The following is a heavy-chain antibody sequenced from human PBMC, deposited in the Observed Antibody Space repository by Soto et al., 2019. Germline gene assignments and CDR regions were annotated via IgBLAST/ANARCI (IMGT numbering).Heavy chain of an antibody. D-gene: IGHD2-15*01. CDR3: ARAGWYRFDY. V-gene: IGHV3-74*01. CDR1: GFTFSSYW. Sequence: DVQLVESGGGLAQPGGSLRLSCVGSGFTFSSYWMHWVRQAPGKGLVWVSRINADGSTTNYADSVKGRFTVSSDNAKNRVYLQMNSLRDEDTAVYFCARAGWYRFDYWGQGTLLTFSP. J-gene: IGHJ4*02. CDR2: INADGSTT.